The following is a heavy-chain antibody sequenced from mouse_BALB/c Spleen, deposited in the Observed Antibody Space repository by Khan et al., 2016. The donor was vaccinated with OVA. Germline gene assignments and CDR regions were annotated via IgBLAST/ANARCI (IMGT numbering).Heavy chain of an antibody. D-gene: IGHD1-3*01. Sequence: QIQLVQSGPELKKPGETVKISCKASGYTFTNYGMNWVKQAPGKGLKWMGWINTYTGEPTYADDFKGRFVFSLETSASTAYLQISNLKDEDMTTYFCARSSSDGYSDVWGAGTTVTVSS. J-gene: IGHJ1*01. CDR2: INTYTGEP. V-gene: IGHV9-1*02. CDR3: ARSSSDGYSDV. CDR1: GYTFTNYG.